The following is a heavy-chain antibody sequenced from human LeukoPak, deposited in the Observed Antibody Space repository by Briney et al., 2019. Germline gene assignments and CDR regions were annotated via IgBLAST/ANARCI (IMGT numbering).Heavy chain of an antibody. CDR2: ISGSGGST. CDR1: GFTFSSYA. D-gene: IGHD3-22*01. V-gene: IGHV3-23*01. CDR3: AKDVDPYYYDSSGYYYHGYFDY. J-gene: IGHJ4*02. Sequence: GGSLRLSCAASGFTFSSYAMSWVRRAPGKGLEWVSAISGSGGSTYYADSVKGRFTISRDNSKNTLYLQMNSLRAEDTAVYYCAKDVDPYYYDSSGYYYHGYFDYWGQGTLVTVSS.